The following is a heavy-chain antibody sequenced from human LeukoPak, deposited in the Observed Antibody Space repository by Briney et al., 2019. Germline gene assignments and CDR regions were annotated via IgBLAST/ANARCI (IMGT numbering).Heavy chain of an antibody. Sequence: QPGGSLRLSCAASGFTFSSYWMSWVRQAPGKGLEWVANIKQEGSEKYYVDSVKGRFTISRDNAKNSLYLQMNSLRAEDTAVYYCARGPYYYDSSGYWNWFDPWGQGTLVTVSS. V-gene: IGHV3-7*01. J-gene: IGHJ5*02. CDR3: ARGPYYYDSSGYWNWFDP. CDR1: GFTFSSYW. D-gene: IGHD3-22*01. CDR2: IKQEGSEK.